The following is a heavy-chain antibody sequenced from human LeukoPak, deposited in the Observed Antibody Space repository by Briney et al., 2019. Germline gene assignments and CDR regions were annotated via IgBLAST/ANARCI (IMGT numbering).Heavy chain of an antibody. CDR2: ISAYNGNT. CDR3: ARVLGSMTTVTHFDY. Sequence: EASVKVSCKASGYTFTSYGISWVRQAPGQGLEWMGWISAYNGNTNYAQKLQGRVTMTTDTSTSTAYMELRSLRSDDTAVYYCARVLGSMTTVTHFDYWGQGTLVTVSS. CDR1: GYTFTSYG. D-gene: IGHD4-17*01. J-gene: IGHJ4*02. V-gene: IGHV1-18*01.